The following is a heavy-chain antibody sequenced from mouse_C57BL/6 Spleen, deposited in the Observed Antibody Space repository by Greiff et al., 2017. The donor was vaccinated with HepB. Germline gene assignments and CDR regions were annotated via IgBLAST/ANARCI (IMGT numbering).Heavy chain of an antibody. Sequence: VKLMESGPELVKPGASVKISCKASGYAFSSSWMNWVKQRPGKGLEWIGRIYPGDGDTNYNGKFKGKSTLTADKSTSTAYMQLSSLTSEDSAVYFCARYYGSSAFDYWGQGTTLTVSS. CDR1: GYAFSSSW. CDR2: IYPGDGDT. J-gene: IGHJ2*01. D-gene: IGHD1-1*01. CDR3: ARYYGSSAFDY. V-gene: IGHV1-82*01.